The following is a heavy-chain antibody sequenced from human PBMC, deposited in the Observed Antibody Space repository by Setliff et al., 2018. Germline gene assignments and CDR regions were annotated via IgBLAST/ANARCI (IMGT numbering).Heavy chain of an antibody. CDR1: GYTLTSYY. CDR3: AGTYYNFWSALDYYYYGMDV. J-gene: IGHJ6*02. D-gene: IGHD3-3*01. Sequence: ASVKVSCKASGYTLTSYYMNWVRQAPGQGLEWMGIINPSGGSTSYAQKFQGRVTMTRDTSTSTVYMELSSLRSEDTAVYYCAGTYYNFWSALDYYYYGMDVWGQGTTVTVSS. CDR2: INPSGGST. V-gene: IGHV1-46*01.